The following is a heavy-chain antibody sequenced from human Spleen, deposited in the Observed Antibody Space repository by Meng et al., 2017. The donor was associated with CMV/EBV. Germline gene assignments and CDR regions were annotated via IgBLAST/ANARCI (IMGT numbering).Heavy chain of an antibody. Sequence: GESLKISCAASGFTFTRYWMSWVRQAPGKGLEWVANIKQDGGEKNYVDSVKGRFTISRDNAQDTLYLQMNSLRVEDTAVYYCARVGDNWNPPFDYWSQGTLVTVSS. J-gene: IGHJ4*02. V-gene: IGHV3-7*04. CDR2: IKQDGGEK. CDR3: ARVGDNWNPPFDY. D-gene: IGHD1-20*01. CDR1: GFTFTRYW.